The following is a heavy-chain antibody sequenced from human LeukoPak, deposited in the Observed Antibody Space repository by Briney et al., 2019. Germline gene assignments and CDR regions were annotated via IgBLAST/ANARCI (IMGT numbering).Heavy chain of an antibody. J-gene: IGHJ3*02. D-gene: IGHD1-26*01. CDR3: AREMYSGMYNDAFDI. CDR2: IRSDGST. Sequence: GGSLRLSCTASGFTVSSNYMSWVRQAPGKGLEWVSVIRSDGSTNHADSVKGRFTISRGNSKNTLYLQMNNPRAEDTAMYYCAREMYSGMYNDAFDIWGQGTKVTVSS. V-gene: IGHV3-53*01. CDR1: GFTVSSNY.